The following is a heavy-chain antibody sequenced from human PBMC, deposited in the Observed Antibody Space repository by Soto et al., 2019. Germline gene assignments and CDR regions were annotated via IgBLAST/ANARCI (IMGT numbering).Heavy chain of an antibody. Sequence: QVQLQESGPGLVKPSETLSLTCSVSGGSVSSESYYWSWIRQTPGKGLEWIGNVETSGSTTYNPSLKSRVTISVDTSKNQLSRKLSSVTGADTAVYYCARERGDSHWIDPWGQGTLVTVSS. V-gene: IGHV4-61*01. CDR2: VETSGST. CDR1: GGSVSSESYY. D-gene: IGHD2-21*01. J-gene: IGHJ5*02. CDR3: ARERGDSHWIDP.